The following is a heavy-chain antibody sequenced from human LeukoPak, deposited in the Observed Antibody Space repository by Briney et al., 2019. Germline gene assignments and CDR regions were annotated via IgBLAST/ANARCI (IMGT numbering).Heavy chain of an antibody. D-gene: IGHD3-16*01. CDR3: TRGGGLDV. CDR1: GFTFSSYW. V-gene: IGHV3-7*03. CDR2: INHNGNVN. Sequence: GGSLRLSCAASGFTFSSYWMNWARQAPGKGLEWVASINHNGNVNYYVDSVKGLFTISRDNAKNSLYLQMSNLRAEDTAVYFCTRGGGLDVWGQGATVTVSS. J-gene: IGHJ6*02.